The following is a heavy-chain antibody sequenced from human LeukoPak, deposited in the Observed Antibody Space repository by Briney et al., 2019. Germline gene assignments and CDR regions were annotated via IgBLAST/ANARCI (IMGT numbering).Heavy chain of an antibody. CDR2: IKSDGSST. D-gene: IGHD2-15*01. CDR1: GFTFSSYW. CDR3: AKVALVALDY. V-gene: IGHV3-74*01. J-gene: IGHJ4*02. Sequence: GGSLRLSCAASGFTFSSYWMHWVRQGPGKGLVWVSRIKSDGSSTSYADSVKGRFTISRDNSKNTLYLQMNSLRAEDTAVYYCAKVALVALDYWGQGTLVTVSS.